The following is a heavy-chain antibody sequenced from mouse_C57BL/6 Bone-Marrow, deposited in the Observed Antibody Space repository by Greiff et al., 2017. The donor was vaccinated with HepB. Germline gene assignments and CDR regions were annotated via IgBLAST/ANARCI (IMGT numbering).Heavy chain of an antibody. V-gene: IGHV1-52*01. D-gene: IGHD2-4*01. CDR1: GYTFTSYW. CDR3: ASYDYDDGGFAY. CDR2: IDPSDSET. Sequence: QVQLQQPGAELVRPGSSVKLSCKASGYTFTSYWMHWVKQRPIQGLEWIGNIDPSDSETHYNQKFKDKATLTLDKSSSTAYMQLSSLTSEDSAVYYCASYDYDDGGFAYWGQGTLVTVSA. J-gene: IGHJ3*01.